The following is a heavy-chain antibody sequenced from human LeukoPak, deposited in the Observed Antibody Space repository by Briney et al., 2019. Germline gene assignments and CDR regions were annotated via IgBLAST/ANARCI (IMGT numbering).Heavy chain of an antibody. CDR2: IYTSGST. D-gene: IGHD3-9*01. CDR3: ARDSALRYFDWAYNWFDR. J-gene: IGHJ5*02. CDR1: GGSLSSGSYY. Sequence: PSETLSLTCTVSGGSLSSGSYYWRWLRQPAGKGLEWLGRIYTSGSTNYNPSLKSRVTISVHTEKNQFSQKQSSVRGADAAVYYCARDSALRYFDWAYNWFDRWGQGTLVTVSP. V-gene: IGHV4-61*02.